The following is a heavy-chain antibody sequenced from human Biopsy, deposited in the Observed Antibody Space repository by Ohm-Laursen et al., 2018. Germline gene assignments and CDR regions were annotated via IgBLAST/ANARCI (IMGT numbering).Heavy chain of an antibody. CDR3: ARCAGGGSCYAGFDH. CDR1: GGSIRNFY. CDR2: IYYSGFT. V-gene: IGHV4-59*08. J-gene: IGHJ4*02. Sequence: LSLTCTVSGGSIRNFYWTWIRPSPGEGLEYIGYIYYSGFTHYNPSLKSRVAISVDTSRNQFSLKMNSLTAADTAVYFCARCAGGGSCYAGFDHWGRGSLVTVSS. D-gene: IGHD2-15*01.